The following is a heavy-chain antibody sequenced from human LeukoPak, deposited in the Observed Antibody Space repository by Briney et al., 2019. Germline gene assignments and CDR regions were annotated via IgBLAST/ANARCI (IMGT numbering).Heavy chain of an antibody. D-gene: IGHD4-17*01. CDR2: INHSGST. CDR3: ARDHDYGDQRGNYFDY. V-gene: IGHV4-39*07. J-gene: IGHJ4*02. CDR1: GGSISSSSYY. Sequence: SETLSLTCTVSGGSISSSSYYWSWIRQPPGKGLEWIGEINHSGSTNYNPSLKSRVTISVDTSKNQFSLKLSSVTAADTAVYYCARDHDYGDQRGNYFDYWGQGTLVTVSS.